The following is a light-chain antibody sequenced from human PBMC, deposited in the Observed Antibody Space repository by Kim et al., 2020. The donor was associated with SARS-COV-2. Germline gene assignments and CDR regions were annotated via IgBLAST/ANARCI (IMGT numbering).Light chain of an antibody. CDR1: ISDIGGNNY. Sequence: SFSTVCIRAISDIGGNNYIAWYQQQPGEAPKLVMFDESNRPSGVAYRFSGSSSGNTASLTISGVQAEDEADYYCSSYETTSALYVFGGGTQLTVL. CDR2: DES. J-gene: IGLJ2*01. CDR3: SSYETTSALYV. V-gene: IGLV2-14*04.